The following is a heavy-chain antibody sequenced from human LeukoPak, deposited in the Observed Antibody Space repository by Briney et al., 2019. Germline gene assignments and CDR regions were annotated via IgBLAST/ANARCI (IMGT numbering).Heavy chain of an antibody. CDR2: IRDSGSST. CDR1: GFTFSSYA. CDR3: ASLSLGHY. D-gene: IGHD6-6*01. J-gene: IGHJ4*02. Sequence: GGSLRLSCAASGFTFSSYAMSWVRQAPGKGLEWVSAIRDSGSSTHYADSVKGRFTTSRDNSKNTLFLQMNSLRAEDTAVYYCASLSLGHYWGQGTLVTVSS. V-gene: IGHV3-23*01.